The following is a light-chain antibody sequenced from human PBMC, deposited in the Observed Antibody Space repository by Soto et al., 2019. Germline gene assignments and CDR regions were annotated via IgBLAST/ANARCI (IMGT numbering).Light chain of an antibody. CDR1: QSISSY. CDR2: AAS. Sequence: DLNMTKSPSSLSASLGYRVPINCRASQSISSYLNWYQQKPGKAPKLLIYAASSLQSGVPSRFSGSGSGTDFTLTISSLQPEDFATYYCQQSYSTPRTFGPGTKVDI. J-gene: IGKJ3*01. V-gene: IGKV1-39*01. CDR3: QQSYSTPRT.